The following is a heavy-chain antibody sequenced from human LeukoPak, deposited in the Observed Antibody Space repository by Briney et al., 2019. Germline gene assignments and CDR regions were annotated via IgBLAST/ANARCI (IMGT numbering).Heavy chain of an antibody. CDR2: IYYSGST. CDR1: GGSISSGGYY. J-gene: IGHJ4*02. D-gene: IGHD6-13*01. V-gene: IGHV4-31*03. Sequence: SQTLSLTCTVSGGSISSGGYYWSWIRQHPGKGLEWIGYIYYSGSTYYNPSLKSRVTISVDTSKNQFSLKLSSVTAADTAVYYCARGRRDSSSWYGFDYWGQGTLITVSS. CDR3: ARGRRDSSSWYGFDY.